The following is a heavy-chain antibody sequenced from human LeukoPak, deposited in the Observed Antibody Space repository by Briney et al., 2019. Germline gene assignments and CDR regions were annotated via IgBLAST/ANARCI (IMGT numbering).Heavy chain of an antibody. D-gene: IGHD5-18*01. CDR1: GFTFSGYG. CDR3: AKDWGYTTMVSYYFDY. V-gene: IGHV3-33*06. Sequence: GGSLRLSCAASGFTFSGYGMHWDRQAPDEGLEWVAVIWYDGNNKYYADSVKGRFTISRDNSKNTLYLQMNSLRAEDTAVYYCAKDWGYTTMVSYYFDYWGQGALVTVSS. J-gene: IGHJ4*02. CDR2: IWYDGNNK.